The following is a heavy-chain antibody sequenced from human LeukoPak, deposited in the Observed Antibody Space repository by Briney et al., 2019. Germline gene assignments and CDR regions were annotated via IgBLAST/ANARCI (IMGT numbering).Heavy chain of an antibody. V-gene: IGHV4-4*09. CDR2: IYTSGST. D-gene: IGHD3-3*01. CDR3: AGSDFWSGSRPFGV. CDR1: GGSISSYY. Sequence: PSETLSLTCTVSGGSISSYYWSWIRQPPGKGLEWIGYIYTSGSTNYNPSLKSRVTISVDTSKNQFSLKLSSVTAADTAVYYCAGSDFWSGSRPFGVWGKGTTVTVSS. J-gene: IGHJ6*04.